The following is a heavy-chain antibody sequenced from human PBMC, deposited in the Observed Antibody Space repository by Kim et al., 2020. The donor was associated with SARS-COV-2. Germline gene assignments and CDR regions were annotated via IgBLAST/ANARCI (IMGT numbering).Heavy chain of an antibody. V-gene: IGHV4-34*01. CDR2: INHSGST. D-gene: IGHD4-17*01. CDR1: GGSFSGYY. J-gene: IGHJ3*02. CDR3: ARGDYGDEGDAFDI. Sequence: SETLSLTCAVYGGSFSGYYWSWIRQPPGKGLEWIGEINHSGSTNYNPSLKSRVTISVDTSKNQFSLKLSSVTAADTAVYYCARGDYGDEGDAFDIWGQGTMVTVSS.